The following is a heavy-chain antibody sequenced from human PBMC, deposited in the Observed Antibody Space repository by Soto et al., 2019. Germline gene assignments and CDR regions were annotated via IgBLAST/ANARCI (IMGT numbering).Heavy chain of an antibody. CDR1: GGSISSSSYY. CDR2: IYYSGST. J-gene: IGHJ4*02. V-gene: IGHV4-39*01. Sequence: PSETLSLTCTVSGGSISSSSYYWGWIRQPPAKGLEWIGSIYYSGSTYYNPSLKSRVTISVDTSKNQFSLKLSSVTAADTAVYYCARLGRVRGVTITSQIDYWGQGTLVTVSS. D-gene: IGHD3-10*01. CDR3: ARLGRVRGVTITSQIDY.